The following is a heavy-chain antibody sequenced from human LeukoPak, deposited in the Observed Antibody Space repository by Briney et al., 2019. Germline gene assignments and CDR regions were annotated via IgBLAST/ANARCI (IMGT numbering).Heavy chain of an antibody. CDR2: ISYDGSNK. Sequence: GGSLRLPCAASGFTFSSYAMHWVRQAPGKGLECVAVISYDGSNKYYADSVKGRFTISRDNSKNTLYLQMNSLRAEDTAVYYCASAIAVAGRPFDYWGQGTLVTVSS. J-gene: IGHJ4*02. CDR3: ASAIAVAGRPFDY. CDR1: GFTFSSYA. D-gene: IGHD6-19*01. V-gene: IGHV3-30*04.